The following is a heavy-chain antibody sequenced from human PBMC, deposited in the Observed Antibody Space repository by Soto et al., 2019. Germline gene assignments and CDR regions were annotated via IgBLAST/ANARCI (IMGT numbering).Heavy chain of an antibody. Sequence: PSETLSLTCTVSGGSISSGGYYWSWIRQHPGKGLEWIGYIYYSGSTYYNPSLKSRVTISVDTSKNQFSLKLSSVTAADTAVYYCAREGYCSGGSCYLWGQGALVTVSS. D-gene: IGHD2-15*01. CDR1: GGSISSGGYY. CDR3: AREGYCSGGSCYL. J-gene: IGHJ4*02. CDR2: IYYSGST. V-gene: IGHV4-31*03.